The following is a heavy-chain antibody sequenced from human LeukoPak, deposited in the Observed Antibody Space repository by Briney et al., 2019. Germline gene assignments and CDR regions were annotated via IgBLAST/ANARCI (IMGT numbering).Heavy chain of an antibody. D-gene: IGHD2-2*01. Sequence: PSETLSLTCTVSGGSISSYYWSWIRQPPGKGLEWIGYIYYSGSTNSNPSLKSRVTISVDTSKNQFSLKLSSVTAADTAVYYCARVVGDCSSTSCYGWGLYYYYYMDVWGKGTTVTISS. J-gene: IGHJ6*03. CDR3: ARVVGDCSSTSCYGWGLYYYYYMDV. V-gene: IGHV4-59*01. CDR1: GGSISSYY. CDR2: IYYSGST.